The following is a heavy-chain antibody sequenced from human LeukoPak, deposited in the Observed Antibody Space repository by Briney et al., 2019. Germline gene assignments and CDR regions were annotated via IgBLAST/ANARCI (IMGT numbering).Heavy chain of an antibody. J-gene: IGHJ4*02. CDR3: ARDGSGSGYSGYDQQVDY. CDR2: ISAYNGNA. V-gene: IGHV1-18*01. D-gene: IGHD5-12*01. Sequence: ASVKVSCKASGYTFTSYGISWVRQAPGQGPEWMGWISAYNGNANYAQKLQGRVTMTTDTSTSTAYMELRSLRSDDTAVYYCARDGSGSGYSGYDQQVDYWGQGTLVTVSS. CDR1: GYTFTSYG.